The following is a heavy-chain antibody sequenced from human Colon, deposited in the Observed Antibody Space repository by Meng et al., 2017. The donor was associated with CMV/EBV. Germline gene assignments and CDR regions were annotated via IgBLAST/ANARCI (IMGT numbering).Heavy chain of an antibody. D-gene: IGHD1-26*01. J-gene: IGHJ4*02. V-gene: IGHV1-2*02. Sequence: QGRLVQSGAEVKKPGASVKVSCKASGYTFTGYFMYGVRQAPGQGLEWLGVINPITGGTNYAQKFQGRVTMTRDTSMNTAYMELSRLRSDDTAVYYCASLSGGDFDYWGQGTLVTVSS. CDR3: ASLSGGDFDY. CDR1: GYTFTGYF. CDR2: INPITGGT.